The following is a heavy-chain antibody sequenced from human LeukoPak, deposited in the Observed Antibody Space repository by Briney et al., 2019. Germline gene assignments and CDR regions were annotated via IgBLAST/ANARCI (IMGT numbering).Heavy chain of an antibody. D-gene: IGHD2-21*01. J-gene: IGHJ5*02. Sequence: SVTLSCKTSGYSFTVYSMHWDRNPPRHGPDRIAWIHPNSGGTSSAQKFQGRVTMTRDTSITTVYMEVSWLTSDDTAIYYCARADRLHGGPYLIGPWGQGTLVTVSS. V-gene: IGHV1-2*02. CDR3: ARADRLHGGPYLIGP. CDR1: GYSFTVYS. CDR2: IHPNSGGT.